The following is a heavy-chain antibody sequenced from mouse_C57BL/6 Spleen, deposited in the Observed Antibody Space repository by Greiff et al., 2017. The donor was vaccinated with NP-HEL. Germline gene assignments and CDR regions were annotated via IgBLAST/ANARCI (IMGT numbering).Heavy chain of an antibody. V-gene: IGHV14-4*01. Sequence: EVQLVESGAELVRPGASVKLSCTASGFNIKDDYMHWVKQRPEQGLEWIGWIDPENGDTEYASKFQGKATITADTSSNTAYLQLSSLTSEDTAVYYCTTRGLRREAWFAYWGQGTLVTVSA. CDR2: IDPENGDT. CDR1: GFNIKDDY. CDR3: TTRGLRREAWFAY. D-gene: IGHD2-4*01. J-gene: IGHJ3*01.